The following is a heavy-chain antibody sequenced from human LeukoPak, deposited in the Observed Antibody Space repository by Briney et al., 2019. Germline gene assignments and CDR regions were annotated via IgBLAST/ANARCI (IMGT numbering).Heavy chain of an antibody. J-gene: IGHJ4*02. D-gene: IGHD3-22*01. Sequence: ASVKVSCKASGYTFTSYYMHWVRQAPGRGLEWMGIINPSGGSTSYAQKFQGRVTMTRDMSTSTVYMELSSLRSEDTAVYYCARLSSGDYDSSGYYYADYWGQGTLAPSPQ. CDR1: GYTFTSYY. V-gene: IGHV1-46*01. CDR2: INPSGGST. CDR3: ARLSSGDYDSSGYYYADY.